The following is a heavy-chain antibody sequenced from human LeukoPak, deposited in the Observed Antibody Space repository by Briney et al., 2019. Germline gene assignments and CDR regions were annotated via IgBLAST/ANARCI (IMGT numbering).Heavy chain of an antibody. D-gene: IGHD2-15*01. CDR3: ARRVGYCSGGSCWFDP. V-gene: IGHV4-34*01. J-gene: IGHJ5*02. CDR2: INHSGST. CDR1: GGSFSGYY. Sequence: SETLSLTCAVYGGSFSGYYWSWIRQPPGKGLEWIGEINHSGSTNYNPSLKSRVTISVDTSKNQFSLKLSSVTAADTAVYYCARRVGYCSGGSCWFDPWGQGTLVTVSS.